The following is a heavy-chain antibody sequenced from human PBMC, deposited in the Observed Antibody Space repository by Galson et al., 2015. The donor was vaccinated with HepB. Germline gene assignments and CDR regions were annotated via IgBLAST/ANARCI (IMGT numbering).Heavy chain of an antibody. V-gene: IGHV1-69*08. J-gene: IGHJ4*02. CDR3: ARFFTRRRYYSDSSGYFDY. CDR2: IIPTLDTA. CDR1: GGTFSSYT. D-gene: IGHD3-22*01. Sequence: SVKVSCKASGGTFSSYTISWVRQAPGQGLEWMGRIIPTLDTANYAQTFRGRVTITADKSTSTAYMELSSLRSEDPAVYYCARFFTRRRYYSDSSGYFDYWGQGTLVTVSS.